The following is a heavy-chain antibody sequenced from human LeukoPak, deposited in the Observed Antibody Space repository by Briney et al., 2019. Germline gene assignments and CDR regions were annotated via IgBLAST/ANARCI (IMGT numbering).Heavy chain of an antibody. D-gene: IGHD3-22*01. J-gene: IGHJ4*02. Sequence: GGSLRLSCAASGFTFSRYSMNWVRQAPGKGLEWVSSISSSSSNIYYADSVTGRFTISRDNAKNSLYLQMNSLRAEDTAVYYCVRAVEYYYDSSGYAVDYWGQGTLVTVSS. CDR1: GFTFSRYS. CDR2: ISSSSSNI. CDR3: VRAVEYYYDSSGYAVDY. V-gene: IGHV3-21*01.